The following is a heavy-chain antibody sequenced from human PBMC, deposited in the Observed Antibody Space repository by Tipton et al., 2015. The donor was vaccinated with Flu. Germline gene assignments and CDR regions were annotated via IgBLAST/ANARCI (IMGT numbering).Heavy chain of an antibody. CDR1: GYIFTNYV. V-gene: IGHV1-18*01. D-gene: IGHD3-3*01. J-gene: IGHJ4*02. CDR2: INSNSGYT. CDR3: ARGGTDFWSGFWDDY. Sequence: QSGAEVKKPGASVKVSCKASGYIFTNYVINWVRQAPGQGLEWMGWINSNSGYTKSTESPQDRLTMTIDTSKTTAYMELRSRRSDVTAVYYCARGGTDFWSGFWDDYWGQGTLVNVTS.